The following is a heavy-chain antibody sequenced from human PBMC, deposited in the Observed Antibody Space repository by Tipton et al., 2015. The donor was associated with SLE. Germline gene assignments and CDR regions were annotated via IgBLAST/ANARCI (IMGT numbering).Heavy chain of an antibody. CDR2: IRAKAFGGTT. Sequence: RSLRLSCRGSGFIFGDYAMSWVRQTAGKRLEWLAFIRAKAFGGTTEYAASVKGRFTISRDDSESIAYLQMNSLKTEDTALYYCVREIGTVTRIRGDIDYWGQGTLVTVSS. D-gene: IGHD3-10*01. CDR3: VREIGTVTRIRGDIDY. V-gene: IGHV3-49*04. CDR1: GFIFGDYA. J-gene: IGHJ4*02.